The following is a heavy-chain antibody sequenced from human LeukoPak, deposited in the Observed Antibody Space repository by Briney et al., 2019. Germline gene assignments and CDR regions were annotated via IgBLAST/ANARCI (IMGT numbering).Heavy chain of an antibody. V-gene: IGHV4-59*08. J-gene: IGHJ4*02. CDR2: IYYSGST. CDR3: ARRVGAXAGFDY. Sequence: SETLSLTCTVSGGSISSYYWSWIRQPPGKGLEWIGYIYYSGSTNYNPSLKSRVTISVDTSKNQFSLKLSSVTAADTAVYYCARRVGAXAGFDYWGQGTLVTVSS. CDR1: GGSISSYY. D-gene: IGHD1-26*01.